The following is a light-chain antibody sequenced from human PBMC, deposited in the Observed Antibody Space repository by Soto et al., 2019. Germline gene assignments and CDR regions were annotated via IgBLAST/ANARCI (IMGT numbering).Light chain of an antibody. CDR1: QSISSN. CDR3: QQYNNWPRT. J-gene: IGKJ1*01. Sequence: EIVMTQSPAILSVSPGERVTLSCRANQSISSNLAWYQQKPGHTPRLLIYDASNRATGIPARFSGSGSGTEFTLTISSLQSEDFAVYYCQQYNNWPRTFGQGTKVDIK. CDR2: DAS. V-gene: IGKV3D-15*01.